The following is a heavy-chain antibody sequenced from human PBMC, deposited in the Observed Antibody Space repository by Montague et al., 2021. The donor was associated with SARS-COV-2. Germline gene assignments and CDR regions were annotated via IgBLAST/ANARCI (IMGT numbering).Heavy chain of an antibody. CDR2: ISWNSGNI. D-gene: IGHD6-19*01. CDR3: AKGEIGSGWYGAFDI. Sequence: SLRLSCAASGFTFDDYAMHWVRQAPGKGLEWVSGISWNSGNIGYADSVKGRFTISRDNAKNSLYLQMNSLRAEDTALYYCAKGEIGSGWYGAFDIRGQGAMVTVSS. CDR1: GFTFDDYA. J-gene: IGHJ3*02. V-gene: IGHV3-9*01.